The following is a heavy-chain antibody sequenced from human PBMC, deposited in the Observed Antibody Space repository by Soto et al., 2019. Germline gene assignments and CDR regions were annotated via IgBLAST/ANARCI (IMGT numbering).Heavy chain of an antibody. CDR2: ISYDGSNK. D-gene: IGHD3-10*01. CDR1: GFTFSSYA. J-gene: IGHJ3*02. V-gene: IGHV3-30-3*01. CDR3: ARNPSATLLLWFGEAADFDI. Sequence: QVQLVESGGGVVQPGRSLRLSCAASGFTFSSYAMHWVRQAPGKGLEWVAVISYDGSNKYYADSVKGRFTISRDNSKNTLYLQMNSLRAEGTAVYYCARNPSATLLLWFGEAADFDIWGQGTMVTVSS.